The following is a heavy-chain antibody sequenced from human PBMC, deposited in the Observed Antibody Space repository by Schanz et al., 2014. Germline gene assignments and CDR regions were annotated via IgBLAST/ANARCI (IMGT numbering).Heavy chain of an antibody. CDR1: GFTFSDYC. CDR2: VSSYDTTV. CDR3: ARTGSYYDY. V-gene: IGHV3-11*01. Sequence: QVQLVESGGGLVKPGGSLRLSCAASGFTFSDYCMVWIRQAPGKGLEWISYVSSYDTTVSYADSVKGRFTISRDNAKNSVYLQMNSLRVEDTAVYYCARTGSYYDYWGQGTLVTVSS. D-gene: IGHD3-10*01. J-gene: IGHJ4*02.